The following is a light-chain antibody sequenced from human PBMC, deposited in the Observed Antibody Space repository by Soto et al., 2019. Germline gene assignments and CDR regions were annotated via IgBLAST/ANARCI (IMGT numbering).Light chain of an antibody. CDR3: QQYNNWPPYT. Sequence: ETVMTQSPATLSVSPGERVTLSCRASQSVSSNLAWYQQKPGQAPRLLIYGASTRATGIPARFSGSGSGTEFTLTISSLQSEDFAVYHCQQYNNWPPYTFGQGTKVDIK. CDR2: GAS. CDR1: QSVSSN. J-gene: IGKJ2*01. V-gene: IGKV3-15*01.